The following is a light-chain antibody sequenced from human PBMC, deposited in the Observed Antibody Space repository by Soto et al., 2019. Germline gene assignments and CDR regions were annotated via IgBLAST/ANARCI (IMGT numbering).Light chain of an antibody. V-gene: IGKV3-20*01. Sequence: EIVLTQSPGILSLSPGERATLSCRVSQTVSGNYLAWYQQKPGQSPRLLIYGSSDRATGIPDRFSGSGSGTDFTLTINRVEPEDFAVYYCQQYGSSPPYTFGQGTTLEI. CDR1: QTVSGNY. CDR3: QQYGSSPPYT. J-gene: IGKJ2*01. CDR2: GSS.